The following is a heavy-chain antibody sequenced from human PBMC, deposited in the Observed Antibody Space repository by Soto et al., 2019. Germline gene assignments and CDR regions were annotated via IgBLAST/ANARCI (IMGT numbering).Heavy chain of an antibody. D-gene: IGHD5-18*01. V-gene: IGHV3-21*01. CDR2: ISSSSSYI. CDR1: RFTFSSYS. CDR3: ARDQYSYGPNDY. Sequence: EVQLVESGGGLVKPGGSLRLYCAASRFTFSSYSMNWVRQAPGKGLEWVSSISSSSSYIYYADSVKGRFTISRDNAKNSLYLQMNSLRAEDTVVYYCARDQYSYGPNDYWGQGTLVTVSS. J-gene: IGHJ4*02.